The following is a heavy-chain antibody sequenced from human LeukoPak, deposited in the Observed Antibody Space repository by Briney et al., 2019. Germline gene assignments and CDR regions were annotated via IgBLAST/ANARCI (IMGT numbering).Heavy chain of an antibody. D-gene: IGHD6-19*01. CDR3: AKDARRTSGWYFFDY. V-gene: IGHV3-23*01. Sequence: GGSLRLSCVASGFAFSSQAMGWVRQAPGKGLEWASVISDSGSLTYYADSVKGRFTISRDNSKNTLFLQMNSLRAEDTAVYYCAKDARRTSGWYFFDYWGQGTLVTVSS. CDR2: ISDSGSLT. CDR1: GFAFSSQA. J-gene: IGHJ4*02.